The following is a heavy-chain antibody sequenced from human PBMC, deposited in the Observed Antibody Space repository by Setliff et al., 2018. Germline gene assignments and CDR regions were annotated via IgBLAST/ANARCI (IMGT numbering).Heavy chain of an antibody. CDR2: IKHDGSEK. CDR3: ARWRSSSPDDF. D-gene: IGHD6-6*01. CDR1: GFTFSSYW. J-gene: IGHJ4*02. Sequence: GGSLRLSCVASGFTFSSYWMTWVRQVPRKGLEYVASIKHDGSEKYHVDSVRGRFTISRDNAKNSLYLQMDSLRDEDTAVYYCARWRSSSPDDFWGQGTLVTVSS. V-gene: IGHV3-7*01.